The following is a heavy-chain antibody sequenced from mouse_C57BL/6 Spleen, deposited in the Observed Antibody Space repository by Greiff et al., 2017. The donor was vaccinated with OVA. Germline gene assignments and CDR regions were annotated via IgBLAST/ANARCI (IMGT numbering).Heavy chain of an antibody. D-gene: IGHD2-4*01. Sequence: VQLKESGPGLVKPSQSLSLTCSVTGYSITSGYYWNCIRQFPGNKLEWMGYISYDGSNNYNPSLKNRISITRDTSKNQFFLKLNTVTTEDTATYYCARPYDYDGFAYWGQGTLVTVSA. CDR3: ARPYDYDGFAY. J-gene: IGHJ3*01. CDR2: ISYDGSN. CDR1: GYSITSGYY. V-gene: IGHV3-6*01.